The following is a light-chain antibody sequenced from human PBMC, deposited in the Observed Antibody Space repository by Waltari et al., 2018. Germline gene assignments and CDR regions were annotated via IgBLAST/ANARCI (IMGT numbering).Light chain of an antibody. CDR1: QYVKLH. V-gene: IGKV3-15*01. CDR2: AAS. J-gene: IGKJ1*01. Sequence: EVVMPQSPATLSASPGASATLSCRASQYVKLHLDWYQQKPGQAPRLLIYAASTRATGVPARFSGSGAGTDFTLTISSLQSEDSAVYYCQQYNDWPRTFGLGTKVEIK. CDR3: QQYNDWPRT.